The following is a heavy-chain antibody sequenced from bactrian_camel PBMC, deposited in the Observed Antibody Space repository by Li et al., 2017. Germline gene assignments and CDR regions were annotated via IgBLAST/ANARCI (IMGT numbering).Heavy chain of an antibody. CDR2: IDGRGART. V-gene: IGHV3S57*01. J-gene: IGHJ4*01. Sequence: HVQLVESGGGSVEAGGSLRLSCQGSGVTFNRYCLGWFRRAPGKEREGVAYIDGRGARTGYGRDVQGRFTIFRDNAQKTLYLQMDNLKPEDSGMYFCASRGGYCPGFDHFKYAYWGQGTQVTVS. CDR3: ASRGGYCPGFDHFKYAY. D-gene: IGHD1*01. CDR1: GVTFNRYC.